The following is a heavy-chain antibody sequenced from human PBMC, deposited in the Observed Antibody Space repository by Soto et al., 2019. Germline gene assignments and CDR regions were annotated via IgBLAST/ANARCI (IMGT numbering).Heavy chain of an antibody. D-gene: IGHD5-18*01. V-gene: IGHV5-51*01. CDR3: ARREDTAIALDY. CDR2: IYPGDSDT. Sequence: ESLKISCQGSGYSFTSYWIGWVRQMPGKGLELMGIIYPGDSDTRYSPSFQGQVTISADKSIRTAYLQWSSLKASDTAMYYCARREDTAIALDYWGQGTLVTVSS. CDR1: GYSFTSYW. J-gene: IGHJ4*02.